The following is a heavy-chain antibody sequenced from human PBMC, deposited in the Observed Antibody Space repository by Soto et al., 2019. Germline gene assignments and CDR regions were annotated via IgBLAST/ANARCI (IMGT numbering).Heavy chain of an antibody. CDR2: IIPIFGTA. J-gene: IGHJ3*02. CDR1: GGTFSSYA. V-gene: IGHV1-69*01. CDR3: ARDLYYYDSRDDAFDI. D-gene: IGHD3-22*01. Sequence: QVQLVQSGAEVKKPGSSVKVSCKASGGTFSSYAISWVRQAPGQGLEWMGGIIPIFGTANYAQKFQGRVTITADESTSTAYMELSSLRSEDTAVYYCARDLYYYDSRDDAFDIWGQGTMVTVSS.